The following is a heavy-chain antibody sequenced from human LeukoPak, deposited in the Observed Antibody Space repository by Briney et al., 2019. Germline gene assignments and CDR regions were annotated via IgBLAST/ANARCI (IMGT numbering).Heavy chain of an antibody. V-gene: IGHV4-39*01. J-gene: IGHJ6*03. CDR3: ARQVSDYFYYYIDV. CDR2: IYYSGTT. CDR1: GGSISSSSYY. Sequence: SETLSLTCSVSGGSISSSSYYWNWIRQPPGKGLEWVGSIYYSGTTYYNSSLKSRVTISEDTSKNRFSLMLTSVTAADTAEYYCARQVSDYFYYYIDVWGEGTTVIVSS.